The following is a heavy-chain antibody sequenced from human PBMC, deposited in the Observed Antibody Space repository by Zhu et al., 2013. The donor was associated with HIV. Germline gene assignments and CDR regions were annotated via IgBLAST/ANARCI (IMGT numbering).Heavy chain of an antibody. J-gene: IGHJ4*02. CDR2: IVVGSGNT. Sequence: QMQLVQSGPEVKKPGTSVKVSCKASGFTFTSSAVQWVRQARGQRLEWIGWIVVGSGNTNYAQKFQERVTITRDMSTSTAYMELSSLRSEDTAVYYCAADLAAAAGTAGYWGQGTLVTVSS. CDR1: GFTFTSSA. V-gene: IGHV1-58*01. D-gene: IGHD6-13*01. CDR3: AADLAAAAGTAGY.